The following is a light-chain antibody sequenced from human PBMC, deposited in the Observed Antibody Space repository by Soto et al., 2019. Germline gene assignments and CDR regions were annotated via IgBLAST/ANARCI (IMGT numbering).Light chain of an antibody. V-gene: IGKV3-20*01. CDR3: QHYGSSSET. CDR1: QSVSSDY. Sequence: VLTKSPGTLSLSQGERATLSCRASQSVSSDYLAWCQQKPGQAPRLLSYGASSRATCIPDRFSGRWSGADFTLTISRLKPEDFAVYYCQHYGSSSETFGQGTKVDIK. CDR2: GAS. J-gene: IGKJ1*01.